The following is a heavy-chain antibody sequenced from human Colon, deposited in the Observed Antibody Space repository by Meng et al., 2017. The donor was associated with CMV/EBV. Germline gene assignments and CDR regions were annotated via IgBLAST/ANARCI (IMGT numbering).Heavy chain of an antibody. CDR1: GFTFNNYA. V-gene: IGHV3-30*02. CDR3: EKVRYFGVVLRGDSFDY. J-gene: IGHJ4*02. CDR2: IRHDGSDQ. Sequence: GGSLRLSCATSGFTFNNYALHWVRHVPGKGLECVAFIRHDGSDQYYTDSVKGRFTISRDESKATLYLQMNSLRTEETAVYYCEKVRYFGVVLRGDSFDYWGQGTPVTVSS. D-gene: IGHD3-3*01.